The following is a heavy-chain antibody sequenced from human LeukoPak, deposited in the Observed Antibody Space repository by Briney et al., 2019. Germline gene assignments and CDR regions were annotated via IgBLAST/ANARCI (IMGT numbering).Heavy chain of an antibody. CDR2: IYPSDSDT. CDR1: GFSFTSYW. CDR3: ARLGDFWSTYYFDY. J-gene: IGHJ4*02. V-gene: IGHV5-51*01. Sequence: GESLKISCKGSGFSFTSYWIGWVRQMPGKGLEWMGIIYPSDSDTTYSPSFQGQVTISADKSISTAYLQWSSLKASDTAMYYCARLGDFWSTYYFDYWGQGTLVTVSS. D-gene: IGHD3-3*01.